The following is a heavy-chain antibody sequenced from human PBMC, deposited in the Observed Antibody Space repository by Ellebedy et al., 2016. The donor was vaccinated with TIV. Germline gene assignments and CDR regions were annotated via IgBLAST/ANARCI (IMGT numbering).Heavy chain of an antibody. J-gene: IGHJ4*02. V-gene: IGHV4-59*01. CDR1: GGSISPFY. Sequence: SETLSLTCTISGGSISPFYWNWIRQSPGKGLEWIGSISFSGSTQYNPSLKSRVAMSVDTSKNQFSLKLNSVTPADTAVYYCARDGGAVSFDYWGQGILATVSS. D-gene: IGHD3-16*01. CDR3: ARDGGAVSFDY. CDR2: ISFSGST.